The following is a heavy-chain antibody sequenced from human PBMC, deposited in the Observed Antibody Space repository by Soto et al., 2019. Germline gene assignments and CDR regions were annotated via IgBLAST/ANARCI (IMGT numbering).Heavy chain of an antibody. J-gene: IGHJ5*02. CDR1: GFSLSTSGVG. CDR2: IYWEDHK. V-gene: IGHV2-5*02. Sequence: QITLKESGPTLVKPTQTLALTCTVSGFSLSTSGVGVGWIRQPPGKALEWLAVIYWEDHKRYSPSLKSRLTITKENSKSQVSLKITTMTPVNTAKFYWEPTATGKSCFAPWAREPWSPSPQ. CDR3: EPTATGKSCFAP.